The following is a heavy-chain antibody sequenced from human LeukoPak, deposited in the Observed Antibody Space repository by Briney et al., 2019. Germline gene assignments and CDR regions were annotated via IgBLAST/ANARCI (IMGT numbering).Heavy chain of an antibody. CDR3: ARAPGSLTFDY. CDR2: IYYSGST. V-gene: IGHV4-39*01. Sequence: PWETLSLTCTVSGGSISSSSYYWGWIRQPPGKGLEWIGSIYYSGSTYYNPSLKSRVTISVDTSKNQFSLKLSSVTAADTAVYYCARAPGSLTFDYWGQGTLVTVSS. J-gene: IGHJ4*02. D-gene: IGHD1-26*01. CDR1: GGSISSSSYY.